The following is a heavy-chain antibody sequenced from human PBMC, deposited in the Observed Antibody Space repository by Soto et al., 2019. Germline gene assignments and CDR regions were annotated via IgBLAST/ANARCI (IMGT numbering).Heavy chain of an antibody. CDR1: GFTFSSYW. Sequence: GGSLRLSCAASGFTFSSYWMHWVRQAPGKGLVWVSRINSDGISTSYADSVKGRFTISRDNAKNTLYLQMNSLRAEDTAVYYCARCGDFDAFDIWGQGTMVTVSS. D-gene: IGHD2-21*02. J-gene: IGHJ3*02. V-gene: IGHV3-74*01. CDR2: INSDGIST. CDR3: ARCGDFDAFDI.